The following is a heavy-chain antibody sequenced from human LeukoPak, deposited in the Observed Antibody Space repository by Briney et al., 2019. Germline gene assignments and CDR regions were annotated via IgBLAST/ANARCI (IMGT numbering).Heavy chain of an antibody. Sequence: GGSLRLSCAASGFTFSDYWMNWVRQAPGKGLMWVSRIYIDGSRTTYADSVKGRLTISRDNARSTLYLHMNSLTAEDTAVYYCARARYCTANNCYSDYWGQGTLVTVSS. CDR2: IYIDGSRT. CDR3: ARARYCTANNCYSDY. V-gene: IGHV3-74*01. D-gene: IGHD2-8*02. J-gene: IGHJ4*02. CDR1: GFTFSDYW.